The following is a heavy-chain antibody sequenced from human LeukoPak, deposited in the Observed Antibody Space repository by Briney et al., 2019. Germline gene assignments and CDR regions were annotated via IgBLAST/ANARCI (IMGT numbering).Heavy chain of an antibody. D-gene: IGHD2-15*01. J-gene: IGHJ4*02. V-gene: IGHV3-30*02. CDR3: AKTAGHCSGGSCPYFDY. CDR1: GFTFSSYG. CDR2: IRYDGSNK. Sequence: GGSLRLSCAASGFTFSSYGMHWVRQAPGKGLEWVAFIRYDGSNKYYADSVKGRFTISRDNSKNTLYLQMNSLRAEDTAVYYCAKTAGHCSGGSCPYFDYWGQRTLVTVSS.